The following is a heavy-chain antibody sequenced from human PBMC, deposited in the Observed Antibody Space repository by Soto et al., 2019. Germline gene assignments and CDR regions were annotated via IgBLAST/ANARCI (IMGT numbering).Heavy chain of an antibody. CDR2: IYHSGST. V-gene: IGHV4-30-2*01. J-gene: IGHJ4*02. D-gene: IGHD3-10*01. CDR3: ARFDSGSYYNYFDY. Sequence: SETLSLTCAVSGGSISSGGYSWSWIRQPPGKGLEWIGYIYHSGSTYYNPSLKSRVTISVDRSKNQFSLKLSSVTAADTAVYYCARFDSGSYYNYFDYWGQGTLVTVSS. CDR1: GGSISSGGYS.